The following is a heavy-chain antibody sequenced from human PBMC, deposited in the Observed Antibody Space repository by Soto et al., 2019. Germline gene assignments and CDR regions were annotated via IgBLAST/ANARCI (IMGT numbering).Heavy chain of an antibody. CDR1: GGSISSSSYY. V-gene: IGHV4-39*01. CDR2: IYYSGST. CDR3: ARRAGIIAAAGSTLFDY. Sequence: QLQLQESGPGLVKPSETLSLTCTVSGGSISSSSYYWGWIRQPPGKGLEWIGSIYYSGSTYYNPSLKSRVTISVDTSKNQFSLKLSSVTAADTAVYYCARRAGIIAAAGSTLFDYWGQGTLVTVSS. D-gene: IGHD6-13*01. J-gene: IGHJ4*02.